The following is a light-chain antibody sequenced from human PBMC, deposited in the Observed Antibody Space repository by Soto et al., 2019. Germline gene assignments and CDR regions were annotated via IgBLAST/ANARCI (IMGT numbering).Light chain of an antibody. CDR1: NIGSKN. CDR3: QVWDSSSVV. J-gene: IGLJ2*01. CDR2: RDS. V-gene: IGLV3-9*01. Sequence: SYELTQPLSVLVALGQTARITCGGNNIGSKNVHWYQQKPGQAPVLVIYRDSNRPSGIPELFSGSNSGNTATLTISRAQAGDEADYYCQVWDSSSVVLGGGTKLTV.